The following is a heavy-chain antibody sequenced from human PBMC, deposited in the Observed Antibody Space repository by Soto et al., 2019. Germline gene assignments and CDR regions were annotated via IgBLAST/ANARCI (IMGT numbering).Heavy chain of an antibody. J-gene: IGHJ5*02. V-gene: IGHV4-39*01. CDR1: GGSISSSSYY. D-gene: IGHD1-1*01. CDR3: ARHGTGTTYSWFDP. Sequence: NPSETLSLTCTVSGGSISSSSYYWGWIRQPPGKGLEWIGSIYYSGSTYYNPSLKSRVTISVDTSKNQFSLKLSSVTAADTAVYYCARHGTGTTYSWFDPWGQGTLVTVS. CDR2: IYYSGST.